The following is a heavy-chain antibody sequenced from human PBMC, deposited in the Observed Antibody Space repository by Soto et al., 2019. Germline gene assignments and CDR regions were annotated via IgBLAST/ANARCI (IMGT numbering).Heavy chain of an antibody. V-gene: IGHV1-2*02. J-gene: IGHJ5*02. Sequence: QVQLVQSGAEVKKPGASVKVSCKASGYTFTDYYMHWIRQAPGQGLEWMGWINPNSGGTNYAQNFQGRVTMTRDTSISTVYMELSRLRSADTAVSYCAREATSSGLGNWFDPWGQGTLVTVSS. CDR2: INPNSGGT. CDR1: GYTFTDYY. CDR3: AREATSSGLGNWFDP. D-gene: IGHD6-25*01.